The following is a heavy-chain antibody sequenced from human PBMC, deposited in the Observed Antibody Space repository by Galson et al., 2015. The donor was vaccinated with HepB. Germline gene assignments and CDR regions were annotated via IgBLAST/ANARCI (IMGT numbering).Heavy chain of an antibody. CDR3: AREIASAGTSFDS. CDR1: GFTFSSCA. J-gene: IGHJ4*01. CDR2: ISYDGSNR. Sequence: SLRLSCAASGFTFSSCAMHWVRQAPGKGLEWVSVISYDGSNRYYADSVKGRFTISRDNSKNTMYVQMNSLRAEDTAVYYCAREIASAGTSFDSWGRGTLVTVSS. D-gene: IGHD6-13*01. V-gene: IGHV3-30-3*01.